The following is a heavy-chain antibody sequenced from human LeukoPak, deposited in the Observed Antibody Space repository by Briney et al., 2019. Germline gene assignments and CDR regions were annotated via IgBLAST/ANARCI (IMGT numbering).Heavy chain of an antibody. D-gene: IGHD3-16*01. CDR2: IYYSGST. V-gene: IGHV4-31*03. Sequence: SETLSLTCTVSGGSISSGGYYWSWIRQHPGKGLEWIGYIYYSGSTYYNPSLKSRVTISVDTSKNQFSLKPSSVTAADTAVYYCTTDGGRKSRPYYFDYWGQGTLVTVSS. J-gene: IGHJ4*02. CDR1: GGSISSGGYY. CDR3: TTDGGRKSRPYYFDY.